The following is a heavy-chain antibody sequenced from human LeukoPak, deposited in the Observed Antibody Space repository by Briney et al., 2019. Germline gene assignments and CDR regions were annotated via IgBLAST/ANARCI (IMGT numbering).Heavy chain of an antibody. CDR2: ISHSGATT. CDR1: GFTFSSYA. J-gene: IGHJ3*02. Sequence: GGSLRLSCAASGFTFSSYAMNWVRQAPGKGLDWVSAISHSGATTYYADSVKGRFTISRDNSKNTLFLQMNSLRAEDTAVYYCAAGPGADAFDIWGQGTMVTVSS. D-gene: IGHD1-26*01. V-gene: IGHV3-23*01. CDR3: AAGPGADAFDI.